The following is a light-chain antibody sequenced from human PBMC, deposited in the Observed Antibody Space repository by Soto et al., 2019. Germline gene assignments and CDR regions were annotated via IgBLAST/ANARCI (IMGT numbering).Light chain of an antibody. Sequence: IVLTQSPGTLSLSPGERATLSCRASQSIRNIYLAWYQQKPGQAPRLIIYSTSSRATGIPDRFSGSGSGIDFTLTISRLEPEDLGVFYCHHYATDTFGQGTKLEI. CDR1: QSIRNIY. CDR3: HHYATDT. CDR2: STS. J-gene: IGKJ2*01. V-gene: IGKV3-20*01.